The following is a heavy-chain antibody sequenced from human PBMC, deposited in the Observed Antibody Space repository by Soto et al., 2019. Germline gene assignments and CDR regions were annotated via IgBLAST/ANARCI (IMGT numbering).Heavy chain of an antibody. D-gene: IGHD1-1*01. V-gene: IGHV1-2*04. J-gene: IGHJ4*02. CDR1: GYPFTGTY. CDR2: INPNSGGT. Sequence: ASVKVSCKASGYPFTGTYMHWVRQAPGQGLEWMGWINPNSGGTNYAQKFQGWVTMTRDTSISTAYMELSRLRSDDTAVDYCAFYYAGPWNVYWGQGNRVTAFS. CDR3: AFYYAGPWNVY.